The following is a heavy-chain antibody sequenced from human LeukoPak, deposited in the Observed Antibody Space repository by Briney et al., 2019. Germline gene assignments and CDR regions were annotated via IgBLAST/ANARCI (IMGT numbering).Heavy chain of an antibody. Sequence: SETLSLTCTVSGGSISSSSYYWGWIRQPPGKGLEWIGSIYYSGSTYYNPSLKSRVTISVDTSKNQFSLKLSSVTAADTAVYYCARRGYSEFDYWGRGTLVTVSS. CDR3: ARRGYSEFDY. V-gene: IGHV4-39*01. CDR2: IYYSGST. J-gene: IGHJ4*02. D-gene: IGHD6-25*01. CDR1: GGSISSSSYY.